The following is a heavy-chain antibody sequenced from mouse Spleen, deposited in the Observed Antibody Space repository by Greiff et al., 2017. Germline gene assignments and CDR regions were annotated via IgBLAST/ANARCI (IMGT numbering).Heavy chain of an antibody. V-gene: IGHV5-6-5*01. J-gene: IGHJ1*01. CDR1: GFTFSSYA. CDR2: ISSGGST. D-gene: IGHD1-2*01. Sequence: EVMLVESGGGLVKPGGSLKLSCAASGFTFSSYAMSWVRQTPEKRLEWVASISSGGSTYYPDSVKGRFTISRDNARNILYLQMSSLRSEDTAMYYCARRQFITTATRYFDVWGAGTTVTVSS. CDR3: ARRQFITTATRYFDV.